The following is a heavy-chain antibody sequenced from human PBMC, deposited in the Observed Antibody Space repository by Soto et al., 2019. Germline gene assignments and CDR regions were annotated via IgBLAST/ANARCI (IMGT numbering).Heavy chain of an antibody. CDR2: IYSGGAT. Sequence: EVQLVESGGGLVQPGGSLRLSCAASGFTVSNNYMRWVRQAPGKGLEWVSLIYSGGATYYADSVKGRFTISRDNSKNTLYLQTNSLRAEETAVYYCARAGTYNWVGGQGILVNVSS. V-gene: IGHV3-66*01. J-gene: IGHJ4*02. CDR3: ARAGTYNWV. D-gene: IGHD1-1*01. CDR1: GFTVSNNY.